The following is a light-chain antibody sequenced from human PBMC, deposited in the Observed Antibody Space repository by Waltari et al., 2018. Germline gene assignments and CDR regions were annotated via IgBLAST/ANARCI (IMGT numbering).Light chain of an antibody. V-gene: IGKV3D-15*01. Sequence: EIVMTQSPATLSVSPGERATLSCRASQSVSCHFAWYPQNTGHAPRLIIHGAFTRSTGIPARFSGSASGTEFSLSICSLQSEDFASYYCQQYYDWPPWTYGQGTKVEL. J-gene: IGKJ1*01. CDR3: QQYYDWPPWT. CDR2: GAF. CDR1: QSVSCH.